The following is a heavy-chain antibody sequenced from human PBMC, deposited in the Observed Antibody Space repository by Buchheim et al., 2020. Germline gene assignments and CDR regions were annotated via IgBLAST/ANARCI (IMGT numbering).Heavy chain of an antibody. Sequence: QVQLVQSGAEVKKPGSSVKVSCKASGGTFSSYTISWVRQAPGQGLEWMGRIIPILGIANYAQKFQARVTITADKSTSTAYMELSSLRSEDTAVYYCARDPYDSSGYYPYYFDYWGQGTL. V-gene: IGHV1-69*08. D-gene: IGHD3-22*01. CDR3: ARDPYDSSGYYPYYFDY. CDR2: IIPILGIA. CDR1: GGTFSSYT. J-gene: IGHJ4*02.